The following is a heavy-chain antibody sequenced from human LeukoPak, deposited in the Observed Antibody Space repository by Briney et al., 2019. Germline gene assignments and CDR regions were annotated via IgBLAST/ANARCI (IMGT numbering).Heavy chain of an antibody. J-gene: IGHJ5*02. CDR3: VRGSTGAFDP. Sequence: SETLSLTCAVAGDSIGNHYWSWIRQPPGKGLEWIGYIYYSGSSNYNPSLKSRVTMSVDTSRNQFSLKLSSVTAADTAVYYCVRGSTGAFDPWGQGTLVTVSS. CDR2: IYYSGSS. CDR1: GDSIGNHY. D-gene: IGHD1-1*01. V-gene: IGHV4-59*11.